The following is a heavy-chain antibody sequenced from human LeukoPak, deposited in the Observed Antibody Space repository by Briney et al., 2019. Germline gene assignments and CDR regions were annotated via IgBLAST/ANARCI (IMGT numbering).Heavy chain of an antibody. J-gene: IGHJ4*02. CDR2: ISYDGSNK. Sequence: GGSLRLSCAASGFTFSSYAMHWVRQAPGKGLEWVAVISYDGSNKYYADSVKGRFTISRDNSKNTLYLQMNSLRAEDTAVYYCAKIGLLMTTVTTKVDYWGQGTLVTVSS. D-gene: IGHD4-11*01. CDR3: AKIGLLMTTVTTKVDY. CDR1: GFTFSSYA. V-gene: IGHV3-30*04.